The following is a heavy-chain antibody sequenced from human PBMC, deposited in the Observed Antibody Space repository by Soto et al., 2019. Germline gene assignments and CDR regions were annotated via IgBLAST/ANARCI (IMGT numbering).Heavy chain of an antibody. J-gene: IGHJ4*02. Sequence: PGGSLRLSCAASGFTFSSYSMNWVGQAPGKVLEWVSYISSSSSTIYYADSVKGRFTISRDNAKNSLYLQMNSLRDEDTAVYYCARGRAYDSSGYYLLFPFDYWGQGT. CDR1: GFTFSSYS. D-gene: IGHD3-22*01. V-gene: IGHV3-48*02. CDR2: ISSSSSTI. CDR3: ARGRAYDSSGYYLLFPFDY.